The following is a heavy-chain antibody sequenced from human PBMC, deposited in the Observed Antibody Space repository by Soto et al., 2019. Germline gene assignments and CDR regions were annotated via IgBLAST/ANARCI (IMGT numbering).Heavy chain of an antibody. CDR3: ATQSSGAAAGDKYYYYYYYMDV. D-gene: IGHD6-13*01. J-gene: IGHJ6*03. CDR1: GGSISSSSYY. V-gene: IGHV4-39*01. Sequence: QLQLQESGPGLVKPSETLSLTCTVSGGSISSSSYYWGWIRQPPGKGLEWIGRIYYSGSTYYNPSLKSRVTISVDTSKNQFSLKLSSVTAADTAVYYCATQSSGAAAGDKYYYYYYYMDVWGKGTTVTVSS. CDR2: IYYSGST.